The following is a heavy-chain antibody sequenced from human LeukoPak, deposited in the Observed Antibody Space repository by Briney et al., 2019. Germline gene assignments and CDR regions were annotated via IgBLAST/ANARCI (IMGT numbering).Heavy chain of an antibody. CDR2: INAGNGNT. J-gene: IGHJ4*02. CDR1: GYTFTSYA. Sequence: ASVKVSCKASGYTFTSYAMHWVRQAPGQRLEWMGWINAGNGNTKYSQKFQGRVTITRDTSASTAYMELSSLRSEDTAVYYCARGGCSSTSCYKAALDYWGQGTLVTVSS. CDR3: ARGGCSSTSCYKAALDY. V-gene: IGHV1-3*01. D-gene: IGHD2-2*02.